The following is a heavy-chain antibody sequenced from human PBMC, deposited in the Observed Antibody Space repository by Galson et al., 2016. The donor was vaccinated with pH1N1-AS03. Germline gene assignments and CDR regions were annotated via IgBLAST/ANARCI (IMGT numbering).Heavy chain of an antibody. J-gene: IGHJ3*02. CDR1: GFSFSGYW. CDR2: IKQDGSEK. CDR3: ARGKDFWSGYPDDPFDI. D-gene: IGHD3-3*01. V-gene: IGHV3-7*03. Sequence: SLRLSCAASGFSFSGYWMTWVRQAPGKGLKWVANIKQDGSEKSYVDSVKGRFTISRDNAKNSLYLQMNSLRAEDTAVYYCARGKDFWSGYPDDPFDIWGQGTMVTVSS.